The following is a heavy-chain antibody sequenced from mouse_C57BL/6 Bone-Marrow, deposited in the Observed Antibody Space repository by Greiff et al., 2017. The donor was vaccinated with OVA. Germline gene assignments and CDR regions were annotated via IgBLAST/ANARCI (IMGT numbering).Heavy chain of an antibody. CDR3: VRQCDGYFYYAMDY. D-gene: IGHD2-3*01. Sequence: EVQLVESGGGLVQPGGSLKLSCAASGFTFSDYYMYWVRQTPEKRLEWVAYISNGGGSTYYPDTVKGRFTISSDNAKNTLYLQMSRLKSEDTAMYYCVRQCDGYFYYAMDYWGQGTSVTVSS. CDR2: ISNGGGST. J-gene: IGHJ4*01. CDR1: GFTFSDYY. V-gene: IGHV5-12*01.